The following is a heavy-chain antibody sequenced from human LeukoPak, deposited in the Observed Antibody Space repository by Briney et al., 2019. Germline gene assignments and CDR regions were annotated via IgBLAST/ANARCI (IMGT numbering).Heavy chain of an antibody. V-gene: IGHV1-18*01. CDR1: GYTFNTYD. CDR2: ISPYNGDT. D-gene: IGHD3-9*01. Sequence: GSVKVSCKASGYTFNTYDVTWVRQVPGQGLEWMGWISPYNGDTNYAHNVQGRVTMTTDTPTSTVFMELKSLRSDDTAVYFCAREGLSGLSGIDYWGQGHLVIVS. J-gene: IGHJ4*02. CDR3: AREGLSGLSGIDY.